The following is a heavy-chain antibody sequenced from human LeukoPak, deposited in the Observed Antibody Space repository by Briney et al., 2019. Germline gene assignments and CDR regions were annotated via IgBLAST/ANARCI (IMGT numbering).Heavy chain of an antibody. CDR3: AGGVGASYFDY. J-gene: IGHJ4*02. Sequence: GRSLRLSCAASGFTFSTYWMSWVRQAAGKGMEWVAIIKQDGTEKYYVDSVKGRFTISRDNAENSLCLQMNSLRAEDTAVYYCAGGVGASYFDYWGQGTLVTVSS. CDR2: IKQDGTEK. CDR1: GFTFSTYW. D-gene: IGHD1-26*01. V-gene: IGHV3-7*04.